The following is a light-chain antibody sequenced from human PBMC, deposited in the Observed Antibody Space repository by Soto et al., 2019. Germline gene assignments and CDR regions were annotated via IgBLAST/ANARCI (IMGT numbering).Light chain of an antibody. CDR2: GAS. V-gene: IGKV3-20*01. CDR1: QSVSNNY. CDR3: QHYHNSRQFD. J-gene: IGKJ3*01. Sequence: EIVLTQSPGTLSLPPGERATLSCRASQSVSNNYLAWYQQKPGQAPRLLIYGASIRAADIPDRFSGSGSGTDFTQTISTLEPENFAVYSCQHYHNSRQFDFGPGTTVDIK.